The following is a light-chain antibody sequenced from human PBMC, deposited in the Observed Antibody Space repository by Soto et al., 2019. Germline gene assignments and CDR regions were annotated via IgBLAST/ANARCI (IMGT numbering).Light chain of an antibody. V-gene: IGKV1-9*01. CDR1: QGINSY. Sequence: DIPLTQSPSFLSASVGDRVTITCRASQGINSYLAWYQQKAGKAPKLLIYAASTLQSGVPSRFSGSGSGTEFTLTITSLQPEDFATYYCQQLNSFPLFGGGTKVEIK. CDR2: AAS. J-gene: IGKJ4*01. CDR3: QQLNSFPL.